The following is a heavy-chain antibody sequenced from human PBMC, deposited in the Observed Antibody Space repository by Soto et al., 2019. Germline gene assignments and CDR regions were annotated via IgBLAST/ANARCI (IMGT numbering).Heavy chain of an antibody. CDR1: GGSISSSSYY. D-gene: IGHD2-2*01. CDR2: IYYSGST. CDR3: ASHIVVVPAANYWYFDL. J-gene: IGHJ2*01. V-gene: IGHV4-39*01. Sequence: QLQLQESGPGLVKPSETLSLTCTVSGGSISSSSYYWGWIRQPPGKGLEWIGSIYYSGSTYYNPSLKSRVTISVDTSMNQCSLKLSSVTAADTAVYYCASHIVVVPAANYWYFDLWGRGTLVTVSS.